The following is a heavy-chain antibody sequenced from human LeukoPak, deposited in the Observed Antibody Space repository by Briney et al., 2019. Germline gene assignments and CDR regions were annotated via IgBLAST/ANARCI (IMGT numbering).Heavy chain of an antibody. Sequence: PSETLSLTCTVSGGSISSYYWGWIRQPPGKGLEWIGSIYYSGSTYYNPSLKSRVTISVDTSKNQFSLKLSSVTAADTAVYYCARLISDLVGYFDYWGQGTLVTVSS. J-gene: IGHJ4*02. D-gene: IGHD6-6*01. CDR3: ARLISDLVGYFDY. CDR1: GGSISSYY. CDR2: IYYSGST. V-gene: IGHV4-39*01.